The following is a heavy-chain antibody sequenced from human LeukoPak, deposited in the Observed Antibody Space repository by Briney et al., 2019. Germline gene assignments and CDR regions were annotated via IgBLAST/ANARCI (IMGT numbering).Heavy chain of an antibody. CDR3: ASFLYSSSYDY. Sequence: SETLSLTCTVSGGSISSYYWSWIRQPAGKGLEWIGYIYYSGSTNYNPSLKSRVTISVDTSKNQFSLKLSSVTAADTAVYYCASFLYSSSYDYWGQGTLVTVSS. D-gene: IGHD6-13*01. V-gene: IGHV4-59*01. J-gene: IGHJ4*02. CDR2: IYYSGST. CDR1: GGSISSYY.